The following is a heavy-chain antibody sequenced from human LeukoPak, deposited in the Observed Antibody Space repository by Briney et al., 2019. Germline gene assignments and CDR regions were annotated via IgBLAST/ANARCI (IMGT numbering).Heavy chain of an antibody. CDR2: ISGSGGST. Sequence: GGSLRLSCAASGFTFSDYYMSWIRQAPGKGLEWVSVISGSGGSTYYADSVKGRFTISRDNSKNTLYLQMNSLRAEDTAVYYCATRGIYFDYWGQGTLVTVSS. V-gene: IGHV3-23*01. CDR1: GFTFSDYY. CDR3: ATRGIYFDY. D-gene: IGHD6-13*01. J-gene: IGHJ4*02.